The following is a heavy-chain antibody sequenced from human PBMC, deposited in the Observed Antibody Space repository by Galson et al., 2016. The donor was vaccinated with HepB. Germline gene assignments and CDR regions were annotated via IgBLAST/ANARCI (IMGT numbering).Heavy chain of an antibody. Sequence: CAISGDSVSSNSAAWNWIRQSPSRGLEWLGRTYYRSKWYNDYAVSVKSRITINPDTSKNQFSLQLNFVTPEDTAVYYCARAYTPMAGTYYYYMDVWGKGTTVTVSS. CDR3: ARAYTPMAGTYYYYMDV. V-gene: IGHV6-1*01. D-gene: IGHD5-18*01. J-gene: IGHJ6*03. CDR1: GDSVSSNSAA. CDR2: TYYRSKWYN.